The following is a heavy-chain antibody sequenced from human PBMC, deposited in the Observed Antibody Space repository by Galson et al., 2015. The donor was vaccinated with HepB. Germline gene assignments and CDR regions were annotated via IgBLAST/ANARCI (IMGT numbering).Heavy chain of an antibody. J-gene: IGHJ6*02. CDR3: AGRNYYDSSGYLPGGMDV. CDR2: ISSSGSTI. V-gene: IGHV3-11*01. CDR1: GFTFSDYY. Sequence: SLRLSCAASGFTFSDYYMSWIRQAPGKGLEWVSYISSSGSTIYYADSVKGRFTISRDNAKNSLYLQMNSLRAEDMAVYYCAGRNYYDSSGYLPGGMDVWGQGTTVTVSS. D-gene: IGHD3-22*01.